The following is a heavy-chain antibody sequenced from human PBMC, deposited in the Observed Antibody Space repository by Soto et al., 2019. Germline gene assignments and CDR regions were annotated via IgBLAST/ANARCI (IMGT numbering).Heavy chain of an antibody. D-gene: IGHD6-6*01. CDR3: ARGRSSVPDRRGIGYYGLDV. V-gene: IGHV4-34*01. CDR2: INDSGIT. Sequence: QVQLQQWGAEVLKPSETLSLTCVVNGGSFSGYYWSWIRQSPGKGLEWIGEINDSGITDPNPSLESRVTISVDMSKNQFSLNLKSVTAADSAVYHCARGRSSVPDRRGIGYYGLDVWGQGTTVTVSS. CDR1: GGSFSGYY. J-gene: IGHJ6*02.